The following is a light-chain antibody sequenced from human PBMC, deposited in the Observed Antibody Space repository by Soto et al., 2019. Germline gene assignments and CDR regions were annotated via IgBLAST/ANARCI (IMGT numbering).Light chain of an antibody. V-gene: IGKV3-15*01. CDR1: QTISND. Sequence: EVVMTQSPSTFSASPGEGVTLSCRASQTISNDLAWYQQKPGQAPRLLIYGASTRATGVPARFSGGGSGTEFTLTISSLQSEDFAFYYCQQNNKWPPVTFGGGTKVDIK. CDR3: QQNNKWPPVT. CDR2: GAS. J-gene: IGKJ4*01.